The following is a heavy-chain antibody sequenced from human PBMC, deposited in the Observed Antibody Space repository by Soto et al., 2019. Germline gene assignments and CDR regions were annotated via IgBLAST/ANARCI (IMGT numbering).Heavy chain of an antibody. D-gene: IGHD3-22*01. CDR2: IDWDDDK. Sequence: SGPTLVNPTQTLTLTCTVSGYSLIATGMSVSWIRQPPGKALEWLALIDWDDDKYYSTSLKTKLTISRDTSKNQVVLTMTNMDPVDTGTYYCARIDRCGYYSHYYYGMDVWGQGTTVTVSS. V-gene: IGHV2-70*01. CDR3: ARIDRCGYYSHYYYGMDV. CDR1: GYSLIATGMS. J-gene: IGHJ6*02.